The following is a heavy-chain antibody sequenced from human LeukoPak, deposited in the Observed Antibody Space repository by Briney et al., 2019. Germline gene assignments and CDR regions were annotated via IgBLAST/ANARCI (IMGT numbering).Heavy chain of an antibody. D-gene: IGHD3-9*01. J-gene: IGHJ4*02. CDR2: INPKSGGA. CDR1: EYTFTSYY. Sequence: GASVKVSCKASEYTFTSYYIHWVRQAPGQGLGWMGWINPKSGGANYAQKFQGRVTMTWDTSNSTAYMELSRLRSDDTAVYYCAREYILTAYYGDYWGQGTLVTVSS. V-gene: IGHV1-2*02. CDR3: AREYILTAYYGDY.